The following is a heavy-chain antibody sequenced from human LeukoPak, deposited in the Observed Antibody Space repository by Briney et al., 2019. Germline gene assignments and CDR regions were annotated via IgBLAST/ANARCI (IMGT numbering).Heavy chain of an antibody. D-gene: IGHD1-26*01. V-gene: IGHV1-18*04. J-gene: IGHJ4*02. CDR3: ARGSWELPTGY. CDR2: ISAYNGNT. Sequence: HVASVKVSCKASGYTFTGYYMHWVRQAPGQGLEWMGWISAYNGNTNYAQKLQGRVTMTTDTSTSTAYMELRSLRSDDTAVYYCARGSWELPTGYWGQGTLVTVSS. CDR1: GYTFTGYY.